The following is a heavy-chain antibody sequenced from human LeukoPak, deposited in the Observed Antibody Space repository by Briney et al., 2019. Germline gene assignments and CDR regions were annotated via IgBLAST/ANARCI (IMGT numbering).Heavy chain of an antibody. CDR2: INWKGNNV. V-gene: IGHV3-9*01. J-gene: IGHJ4*02. CDR1: GVDFQEYG. Sequence: PGGSLRLSCAASGVDFQEYGMHWVRQGPGKGLEWVSCINWKGNNVAYADSVKGRFTVSRDNAKNSLYLQMNGLRPEDTAWYYCAKSGALWTVTAFDSWGPGTLVTVSS. D-gene: IGHD4-11*01. CDR3: AKSGALWTVTAFDS.